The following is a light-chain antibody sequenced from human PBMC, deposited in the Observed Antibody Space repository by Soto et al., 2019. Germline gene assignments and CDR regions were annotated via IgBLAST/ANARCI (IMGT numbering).Light chain of an antibody. CDR1: QGIGDR. Sequence: EIVITQSPATLSVSPGEGATISCSASQGIGDRLAWYQQKPGQTPRLLIYDTSIRATGVPARFSGSRSGAEFTLTISSLQSEDFAVYYCQRYVNWPLTFGGGTKVDIK. J-gene: IGKJ4*01. CDR3: QRYVNWPLT. CDR2: DTS. V-gene: IGKV3-15*01.